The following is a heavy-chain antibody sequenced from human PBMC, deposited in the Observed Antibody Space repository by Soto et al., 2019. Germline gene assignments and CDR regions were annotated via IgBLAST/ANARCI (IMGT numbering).Heavy chain of an antibody. D-gene: IGHD6-19*01. CDR3: ARRPGIAVGGAYGMGV. J-gene: IGHJ6*02. CDR2: IYYSGST. CDR1: GGSISSSSYY. Sequence: QLQLQESGPGLVKPSETLSLTCTVSGGSISSSSYYWGWIRQPPGKGLEWIGSIYYSGSTYYNPSPKRRVSRSVDSSKTQFSLTLSSVSAADTAVYYCARRPGIAVGGAYGMGVWGQGTTVTVSS. V-gene: IGHV4-39*01.